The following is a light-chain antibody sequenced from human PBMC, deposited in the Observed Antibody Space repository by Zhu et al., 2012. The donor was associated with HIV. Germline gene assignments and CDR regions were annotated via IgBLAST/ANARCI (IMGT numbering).Light chain of an antibody. Sequence: EIVLTQSPGTLSLSPGDRATLSCRASQSVTNDYLAWYQQKPGQAPRLLIYGASSRATGIPDRFSGSGSGTDFILTISRVEPGDFAVYYCHQYLSSPETFGQGTKVEIK. CDR3: HQYLSSPET. V-gene: IGKV3-20*01. CDR2: GAS. J-gene: IGKJ1*01. CDR1: QSVTNDY.